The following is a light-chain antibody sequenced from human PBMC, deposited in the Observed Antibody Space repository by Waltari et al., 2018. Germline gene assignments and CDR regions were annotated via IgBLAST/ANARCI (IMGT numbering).Light chain of an antibody. V-gene: IGKV3-11*01. J-gene: IGKJ2*01. CDR1: QNVGNS. Sequence: ENVLTQSPATLSLSPGEAATLSCRASQNVGNSLAWYQHKPAQAPRLLIYDAANRASGIPARFSGSGSGTDFTLTISSLEPDDFAVYYCQQRSNWHTFGQGTRLEIK. CDR3: QQRSNWHT. CDR2: DAA.